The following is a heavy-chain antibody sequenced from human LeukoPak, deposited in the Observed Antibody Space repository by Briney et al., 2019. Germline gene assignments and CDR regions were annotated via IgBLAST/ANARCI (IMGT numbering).Heavy chain of an antibody. CDR3: ARDSDSSSWYKIYFDY. D-gene: IGHD6-13*01. CDR2: IIPILGIA. Sequence: ASVKVSCKASGYNFIGYGITWVRQAPGQGLEWMGRIIPILGIANYAQKFQGRVTITADKSTSTAYMELSSLRSEDTAVYYCARDSDSSSWYKIYFDYWGQGTLVTVSS. V-gene: IGHV1-69*04. CDR1: GYNFIGYG. J-gene: IGHJ4*02.